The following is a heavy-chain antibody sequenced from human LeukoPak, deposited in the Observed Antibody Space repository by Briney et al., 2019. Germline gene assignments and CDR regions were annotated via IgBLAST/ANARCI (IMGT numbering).Heavy chain of an antibody. V-gene: IGHV4-39*01. CDR2: IYYSGST. Sequence: SETLSLTCTVSGGSISSSSYYWGWIRQPPGKGLEWIGSIYYSGSTYYNPSLKSRVTISVDTSKNQFSLKLSSVTAADTAVYYCARYPRGAAAGNFDYWGQGILVTVSS. CDR3: ARYPRGAAAGNFDY. J-gene: IGHJ4*02. CDR1: GGSISSSSYY. D-gene: IGHD6-13*01.